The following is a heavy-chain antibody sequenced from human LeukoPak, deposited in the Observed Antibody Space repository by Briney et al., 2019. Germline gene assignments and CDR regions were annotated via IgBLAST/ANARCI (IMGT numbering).Heavy chain of an antibody. J-gene: IGHJ4*02. Sequence: PSETLSLTCTVSGGSISSGDHYRSWIRQPPGKGLEWIGYISYSGSAYYNPSLKSRVTISVDTSKNQFSLKLSSVIAADTAVYYCASAVFYYDSHGYFFDYWGQGTLVTVSS. CDR3: ASAVFYYDSHGYFFDY. V-gene: IGHV4-30-4*01. D-gene: IGHD3-22*01. CDR1: GGSISSGDHY. CDR2: ISYSGSA.